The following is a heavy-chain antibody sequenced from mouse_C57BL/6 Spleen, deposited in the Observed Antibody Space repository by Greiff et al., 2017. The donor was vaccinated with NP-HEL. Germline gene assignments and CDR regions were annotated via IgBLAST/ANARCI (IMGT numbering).Heavy chain of an antibody. Sequence: QVQLKQSGAELVRPGTSVKVSCKASGYAFTNYLIEWVKQRPGQGLEWIGVINPGSGGTNYNEKFKGKATRTADKSSSTAYMQLSSLTSEDSAVYFCARSSYCNYESYFDYWGKGTTLTVSS. J-gene: IGHJ2*01. CDR2: INPGSGGT. D-gene: IGHD2-10*02. CDR1: GYAFTNYL. V-gene: IGHV1-54*01. CDR3: ARSSYCNYESYFDY.